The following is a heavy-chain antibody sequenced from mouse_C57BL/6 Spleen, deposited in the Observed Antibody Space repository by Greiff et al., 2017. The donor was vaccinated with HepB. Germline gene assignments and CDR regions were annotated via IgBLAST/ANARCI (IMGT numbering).Heavy chain of an antibody. V-gene: IGHV3-6*01. J-gene: IGHJ2*01. CDR2: ISYDGSN. D-gene: IGHD2-4*01. CDR3: ARRGYDYAFDY. Sequence: EVQRVESGPGLVKPSQSLSLTCSVTGYSITSGYYWNWIRQFPGNKLEWMGYISYDGSNNYNPSLKNRISITRDTSKNQFFLKLNSVTTEDTATYYCARRGYDYAFDYWGQGTTLTVSS. CDR1: GYSITSGYY.